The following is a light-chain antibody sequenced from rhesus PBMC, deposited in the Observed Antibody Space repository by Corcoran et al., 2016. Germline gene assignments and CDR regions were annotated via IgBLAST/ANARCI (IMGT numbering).Light chain of an antibody. CDR3: QQGYSSPYS. J-gene: IGKJ2*01. CDR1: QGINNA. Sequence: DIQMSQSPSSLSASAGDRVTITCRASQGINNALAWYQQTPGKAPSSLIYGTSNLENGVPSRFTGSIAGTDFTLPISSLQPEEFATYYCQQGYSSPYSFGQGTKVEIK. CDR2: GTS. V-gene: IGKV1-33*01.